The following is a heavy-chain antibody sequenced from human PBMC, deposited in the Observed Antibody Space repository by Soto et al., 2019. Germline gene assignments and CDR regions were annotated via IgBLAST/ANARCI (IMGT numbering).Heavy chain of an antibody. CDR1: GGTFSSYA. Sequence: GASVKVSCKASGGTFSSYAISWVRQAPGQGLEWMGGIIPIFGTANYAQKFQGRVTITADKSTSTAYMELSSLRSEDTAVYYCARIPVLWELLCVYYFYCLGVWGQGPTFTVSS. J-gene: IGHJ6*02. D-gene: IGHD1-26*01. CDR3: ARIPVLWELLCVYYFYCLGV. V-gene: IGHV1-69*06. CDR2: IIPIFGTA.